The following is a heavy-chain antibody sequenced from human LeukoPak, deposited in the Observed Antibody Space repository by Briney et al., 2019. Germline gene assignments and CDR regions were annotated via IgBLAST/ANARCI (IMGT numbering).Heavy chain of an antibody. Sequence: ASVKVSCKASGGTFSSYAISWVRQAPGQGLEWMGRIIPILGIANYAQKFQGRVTITADKSTSTAYMELSSLRSEDTAVYYCARELPQRIWGSPGIYWYFDLWGRGTLVTVSS. V-gene: IGHV1-69*04. J-gene: IGHJ2*01. CDR2: IIPILGIA. D-gene: IGHD7-27*01. CDR1: GGTFSSYA. CDR3: ARELPQRIWGSPGIYWYFDL.